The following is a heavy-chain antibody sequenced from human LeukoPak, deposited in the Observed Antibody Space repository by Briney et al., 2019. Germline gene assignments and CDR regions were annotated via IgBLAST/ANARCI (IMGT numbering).Heavy chain of an antibody. CDR1: GFTFKIYW. CDR3: ASNYYDSSGAIDY. D-gene: IGHD3-22*01. V-gene: IGHV3-7*03. J-gene: IGHJ4*02. CDR2: IKQDGSEK. Sequence: GGSLRLSCAASGFTFKIYWMTWVRQAPGKGLEWVANIKQDGSEKYYVDSVKGRFTISGDNAKNSLYLQMDSLRAEDTAVYYCASNYYDSSGAIDYWGRGTLVTVSP.